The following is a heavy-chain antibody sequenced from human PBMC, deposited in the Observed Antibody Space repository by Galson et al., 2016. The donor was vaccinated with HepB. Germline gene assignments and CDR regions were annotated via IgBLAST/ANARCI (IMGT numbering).Heavy chain of an antibody. V-gene: IGHV3-21*01. CDR2: ISSGSSYI. CDR1: GFTFTRYN. D-gene: IGHD6-13*01. CDR3: ARVREQQLLDAFDI. J-gene: IGHJ3*02. Sequence: SLRLSCATSGFTFTRYNMNWVRQAPGKGLEWVSSISSGSSYIYYADSVKGRFTISRDHVKKSLYLQMNSLRPEDTAVYYCARVREQQLLDAFDIWGQGTMVTVAS.